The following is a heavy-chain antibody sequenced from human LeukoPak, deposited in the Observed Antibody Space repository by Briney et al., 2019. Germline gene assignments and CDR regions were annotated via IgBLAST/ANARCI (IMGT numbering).Heavy chain of an antibody. CDR3: ARGGRFLEWSRWRNGYYFDY. CDR2: IYYSGST. Sequence: SETLSLTCTVSGGSISSYYWSWIRQPPGKGLEWIGYIYYSGSTNYNPSLKSRVTISVDTSKNQFSLKLSSVTAADTAVYYCARGGRFLEWSRWRNGYYFDYWGQGTLVTVSS. D-gene: IGHD3-3*01. V-gene: IGHV4-59*01. CDR1: GGSISSYY. J-gene: IGHJ4*02.